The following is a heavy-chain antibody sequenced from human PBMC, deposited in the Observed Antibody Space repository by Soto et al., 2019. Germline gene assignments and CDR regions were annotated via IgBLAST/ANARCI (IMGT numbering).Heavy chain of an antibody. V-gene: IGHV4-31*03. CDR3: ARASSSSSAADY. J-gene: IGHJ4*02. D-gene: IGHD6-6*01. CDR2: IYDSESA. Sequence: QVQLQESGPGLVKPSQTLSFTCNVSGESISSGGYYWSWIRHHPRKGLEWIGYIYDSESAYYNPSLKSRVTISMDTSKNHFAMRLSSVTDADTAVYYCARASSSSSAADYWGQGTLVTVSS. CDR1: GESISSGGYY.